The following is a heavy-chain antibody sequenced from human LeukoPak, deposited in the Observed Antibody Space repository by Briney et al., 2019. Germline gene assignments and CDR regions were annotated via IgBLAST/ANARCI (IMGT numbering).Heavy chain of an antibody. CDR2: IYTSGST. Sequence: SQTLSLTCTVSGCSISSGSYYWSWIRQPAGKGLEWIGRIYTSGSTNYNPSLKSRVTISVDTSKNQFSLKLSSVTAADTAVYYCARHVTVTYDAFDLWGQGTMVTVSS. V-gene: IGHV4-61*02. CDR3: ARHVTVTYDAFDL. D-gene: IGHD4-11*01. J-gene: IGHJ3*01. CDR1: GCSISSGSYY.